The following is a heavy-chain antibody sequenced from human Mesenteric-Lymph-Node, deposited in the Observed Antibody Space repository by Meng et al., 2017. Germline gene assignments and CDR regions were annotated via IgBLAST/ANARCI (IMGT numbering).Heavy chain of an antibody. V-gene: IGHV3-74*01. CDR3: ARVKAFASSCFDY. D-gene: IGHD6-6*01. CDR1: GFTFSSYW. CDR2: INSDGSST. Sequence: GESLKISCAASGFTFSSYWMHWVRQVPGKGLVWVSRINSDGSSTSDADSVKGRFIISRDNAKNTLYLQMNSLRPEDTAVYYCARVKAFASSCFDYWGQGNLVTVSS. J-gene: IGHJ4*02.